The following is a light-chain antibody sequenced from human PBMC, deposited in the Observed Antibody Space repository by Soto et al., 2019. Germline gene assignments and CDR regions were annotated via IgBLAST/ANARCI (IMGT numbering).Light chain of an antibody. CDR1: QSFATF. CDR3: LQSYSPPCT. V-gene: IGKV1-39*01. J-gene: IGKJ3*01. Sequence: DIQMTQSPSSLSASVGDRVTITCRASQSFATFLNWYQQKPGKAPKLLIYAASSLQRGVPSRFSGSGSGTEFTLTITSLQPEDFATYYCLQSYSPPCTVXPGTKVDIK. CDR2: AAS.